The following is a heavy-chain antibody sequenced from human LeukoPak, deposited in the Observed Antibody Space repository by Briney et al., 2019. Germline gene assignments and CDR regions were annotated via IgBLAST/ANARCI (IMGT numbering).Heavy chain of an antibody. CDR2: ISSSGSYI. V-gene: IGHV3-21*01. CDR3: WTLLLGAMTTVTLADY. J-gene: IGHJ4*02. D-gene: IGHD4-17*01. Sequence: GGSLRLSCAASGFTFSNYSMNWVRQAPGKGLEWVSSISSSGSYIYYADSVKGRFTISRDNAKNSAYLQMNSLRAEETAVYYWWTLLLGAMTTVTLADYWGQGTLVTVSS. CDR1: GFTFSNYS.